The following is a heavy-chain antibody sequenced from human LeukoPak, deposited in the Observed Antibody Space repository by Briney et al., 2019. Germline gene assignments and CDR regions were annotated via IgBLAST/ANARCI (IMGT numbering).Heavy chain of an antibody. J-gene: IGHJ4*02. D-gene: IGHD6-19*01. V-gene: IGHV4-4*07. CDR2: IYTSGST. Sequence: SETLSLTCTVSGGSISSYYWSWIRQPAGKGLEWIGRIYTSGSTNYNPSLKSRVTMSVDTSKNQFSLKLSSVTAADTAVYYCARRRKQWLVVLAPGYFDYWGQGTLVTVSS. CDR1: GGSISSYY. CDR3: ARRRKQWLVVLAPGYFDY.